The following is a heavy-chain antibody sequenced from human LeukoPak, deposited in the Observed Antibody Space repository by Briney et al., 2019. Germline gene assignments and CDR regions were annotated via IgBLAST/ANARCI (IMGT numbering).Heavy chain of an antibody. V-gene: IGHV1-46*01. CDR3: ARGVAAAAGWFDP. J-gene: IGHJ5*02. CDR1: GYTFTSYY. Sequence: GASVKVSCKASGYTFTSYYMHWVRQAPGQRLEWMGIINPSGGSTSYAQKFQGRVTMTRDMSTSTVYMELSSLRSEDTAVYYCARGVAAAAGWFDPWGQGTLVTVSS. D-gene: IGHD6-13*01. CDR2: INPSGGST.